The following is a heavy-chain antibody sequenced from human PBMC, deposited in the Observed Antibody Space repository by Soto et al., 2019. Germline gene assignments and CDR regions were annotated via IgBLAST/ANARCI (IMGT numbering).Heavy chain of an antibody. D-gene: IGHD2-2*01. V-gene: IGHV3-9*01. CDR3: AKELISGAMGAFDI. CDR2: ISWNSGSR. CDR1: GFTFDDYA. J-gene: IGHJ3*02. Sequence: GGALRLSCAASGFTFDDYAMHWVRQPPGKGLEWVSGISWNSGSRGYADSVKGRFTISRDNAKNSLYLQINSLRAGDTALYYCAKELISGAMGAFDIWGQGTMVTVSS.